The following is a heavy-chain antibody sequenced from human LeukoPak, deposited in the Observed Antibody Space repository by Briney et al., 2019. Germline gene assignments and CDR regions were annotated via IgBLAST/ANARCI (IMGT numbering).Heavy chain of an antibody. J-gene: IGHJ4*02. CDR3: ARDKEWDYDFWVDY. CDR1: GFTFTSYS. Sequence: GGSLRLSCAASGFTFTSYSMNWVRQAPGKGLEWISFISTTSATIYYADSVKGRFTVSRDNAKNSLYLQMDSLRDEDTAVYYCARDKEWDYDFWVDYWGQGTLVTVSS. CDR2: ISTTSATI. V-gene: IGHV3-48*02. D-gene: IGHD3-3*01.